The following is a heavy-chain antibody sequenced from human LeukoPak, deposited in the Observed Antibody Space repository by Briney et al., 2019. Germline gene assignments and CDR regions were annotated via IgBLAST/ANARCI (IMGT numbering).Heavy chain of an antibody. V-gene: IGHV3-11*01. D-gene: IGHD2-2*01. CDR3: ARSIPAVNRR. CDR2: INSSGSTI. Sequence: AGGSLRLSCAASGFTFSDYYMSWIRQAPGKGLERVSYINSSGSTIDYADSVKGRFTISRDNANNSLYLQMNSLRAEDTAVYYCARSIPAVNRRWGQGTLVTVSS. J-gene: IGHJ4*02. CDR1: GFTFSDYY.